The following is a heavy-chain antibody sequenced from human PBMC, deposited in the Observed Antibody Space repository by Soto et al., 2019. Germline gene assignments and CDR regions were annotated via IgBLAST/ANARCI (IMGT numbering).Heavy chain of an antibody. V-gene: IGHV3-21*01. CDR1: GFTFSAHS. J-gene: IGHJ5*02. CDR2: ISSSSTYI. CDR3: AGGGQLDP. D-gene: IGHD3-16*01. Sequence: LRLSCAASGFTFSAHSMNWVRQAPGRGLEWVSSISSSSTYIFYADSIKGRFTISRDDARNSLYLQMNGLRVEDTAVYYCAGGGQLDPWGQGTLVTVSS.